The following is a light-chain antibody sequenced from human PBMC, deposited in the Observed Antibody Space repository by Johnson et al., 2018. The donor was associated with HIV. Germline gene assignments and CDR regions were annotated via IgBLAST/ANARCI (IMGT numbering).Light chain of an antibody. J-gene: IGLJ1*01. CDR1: ISNIESYF. CDR2: EDN. Sequence: QSVLTQPPSVSAAPGQRVNISCSGNISNIESYFVSWYQQLPGAAPTLLIYEDNKRPSGIPDRFSGSKSGATATLGITGLQTGDEADYYCGIWDASLSPLYVSGSGTTITV. CDR3: GIWDASLSPLYV. V-gene: IGLV1-51*02.